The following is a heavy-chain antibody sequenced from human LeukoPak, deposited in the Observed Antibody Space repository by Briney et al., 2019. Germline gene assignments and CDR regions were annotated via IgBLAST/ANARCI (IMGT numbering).Heavy chain of an antibody. V-gene: IGHV3-23*01. CDR3: ARGRFRSSGWYSWEDYYYGMDV. D-gene: IGHD6-19*01. J-gene: IGHJ6*02. Sequence: GGSLRLSCTVSGFTFSSYAMSWVRQAPGMGLEWVSSISGSGGSTYYADSVKGRFTTSRDNSKNTLYLQMNSLRAEDTAVYYCARGRFRSSGWYSWEDYYYGMDVWGQGTTVTVSS. CDR1: GFTFSSYA. CDR2: ISGSGGST.